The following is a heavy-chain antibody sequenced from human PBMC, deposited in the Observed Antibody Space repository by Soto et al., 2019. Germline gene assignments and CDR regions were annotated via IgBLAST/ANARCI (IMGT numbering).Heavy chain of an antibody. V-gene: IGHV3-66*01. CDR3: ARDAADTYYFDY. D-gene: IGHD6-13*01. CDR2: IYSGGST. CDR1: GFTVSSNY. J-gene: IGHJ4*02. Sequence: EVQLVESGGGLVQPGGSLRLSCAASGFTVSSNYMSWVRQAPGKGLEWVSVIYSGGSTYYADSVKGRFTISRDNSKNTLYLQMTSLRAEDTAVYYCARDAADTYYFDYWGQGTLVTVSS.